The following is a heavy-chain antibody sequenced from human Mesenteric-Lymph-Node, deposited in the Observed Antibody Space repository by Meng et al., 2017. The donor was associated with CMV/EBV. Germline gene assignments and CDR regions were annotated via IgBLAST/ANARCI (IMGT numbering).Heavy chain of an antibody. J-gene: IGHJ5*02. CDR1: GGAVRSDDYF. CDR3: ARYTSSWYNRFDP. CDR2: IHHSGSN. Sequence: SGGAVRSDDYFWSCLQQTPGKGLEWIGYIHHSGSNNHNPSLKSRVTISVDPSKNQFSLKLASVTAADTAVYYCARYTSSWYNRFDPWGQGTLVTVSS. V-gene: IGHV4-61*08. D-gene: IGHD6-13*01.